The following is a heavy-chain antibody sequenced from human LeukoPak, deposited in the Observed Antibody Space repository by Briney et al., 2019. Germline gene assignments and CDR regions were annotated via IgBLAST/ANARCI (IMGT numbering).Heavy chain of an antibody. V-gene: IGHV4-59*08. D-gene: IGHD1-26*01. Sequence: SETLSLTCTVSGGSISNYYWSWIRQPPGKGLEWIGYIYYSGSTNHNPSLKSRVTISIDTSKNQFSLKLSSVTAADTAVYYCARHLGGTYGLDVWGQGTTVTVS. CDR2: IYYSGST. J-gene: IGHJ6*02. CDR3: ARHLGGTYGLDV. CDR1: GGSISNYY.